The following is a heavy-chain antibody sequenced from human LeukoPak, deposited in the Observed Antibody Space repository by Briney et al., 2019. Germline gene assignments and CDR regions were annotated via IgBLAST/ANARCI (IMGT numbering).Heavy chain of an antibody. CDR1: GFTFSSYE. Sequence: PGGSLRLSCAASGFTFSSYEMNWVRQAPGKGLEWVSYISSSGSIIYYADSVKGRFTISRDNAKNSLYLQMNSLRAEDTAVYNCARLAVAGIYYYYYYMDVWGKGTTVTVSS. CDR2: ISSSGSII. CDR3: ARLAVAGIYYYYYYMDV. V-gene: IGHV3-48*03. J-gene: IGHJ6*03. D-gene: IGHD6-19*01.